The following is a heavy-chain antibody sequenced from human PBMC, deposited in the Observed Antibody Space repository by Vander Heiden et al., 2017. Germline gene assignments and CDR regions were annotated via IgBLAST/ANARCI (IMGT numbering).Heavy chain of an antibody. CDR2: IGYDGSNK. CDR1: GFTFSRSG. J-gene: IGHJ6*02. D-gene: IGHD3-22*01. CDR3: ARGVLDYDREIYYYYYGMDV. V-gene: IGHV3-33*01. Sequence: QVQLVESGGGVVQPGRSLRLSCAESGFTFSRSGMHWVRQAPGKGLEWVAVIGYDGSNKYYADSVKGRFTISRDNSKNTLYLQMNSLRAEDTAVYYCARGVLDYDREIYYYYYGMDVWGQGTTVTVSS.